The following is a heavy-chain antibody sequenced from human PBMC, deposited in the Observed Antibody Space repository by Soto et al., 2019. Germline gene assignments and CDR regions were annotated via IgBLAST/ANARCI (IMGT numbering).Heavy chain of an antibody. CDR3: ASRTGRDYYYYGMDV. CDR1: GGSISSSNW. Sequence: SETLSLTCAVSGGSISSSNWWSWVRQPPGKGLEWIGEIYHSGSTNYNPSLKSRVTISVDKSKNQFSLKLSSVTAADTAVYYCASRTGRDYYYYGMDVWGQGTTVTVSS. CDR2: IYHSGST. D-gene: IGHD1-1*01. V-gene: IGHV4-4*02. J-gene: IGHJ6*02.